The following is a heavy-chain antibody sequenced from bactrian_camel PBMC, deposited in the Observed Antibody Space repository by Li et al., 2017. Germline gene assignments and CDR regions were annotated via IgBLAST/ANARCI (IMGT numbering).Heavy chain of an antibody. CDR2: LRSDGRT. J-gene: IGHJ4*01. V-gene: IGHV3S55*01. D-gene: IGHD1*01. CDR1: AFTLGDLD. Sequence: HVQLVESGGGSVQAGGSLRLSCAADAFTLGDLDMAWYRQTPGNECTIVAGLRSDGRTYYADSVKGRFTISKDNARNTLYLQMNNLKPEDTAEYYCAADQFEKGCAGSEFGLYGQGTQVTV.